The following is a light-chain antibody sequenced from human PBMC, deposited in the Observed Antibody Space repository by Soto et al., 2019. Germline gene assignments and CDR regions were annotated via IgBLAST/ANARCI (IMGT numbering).Light chain of an antibody. CDR1: QSVYRNY. J-gene: IGKJ3*01. CDR2: GAS. V-gene: IGKV3-20*01. Sequence: EIALTQSPGTLSLSPGERATLSCRASQSVYRNYLAWYQQKPGQTPRLLIYGASSRATGIPDRFSGSGSGTDFTLTISRLETEDFAVYYCQQYDTSPFTFGPGTKVDVK. CDR3: QQYDTSPFT.